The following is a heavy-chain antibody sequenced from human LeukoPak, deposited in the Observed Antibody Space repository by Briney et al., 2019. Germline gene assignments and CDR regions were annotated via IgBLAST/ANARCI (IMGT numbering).Heavy chain of an antibody. J-gene: IGHJ4*01. Sequence: GGSLRLSCAASGFTFGSYAMGWVRQAPGKGLEWVSAISARGTTTYYIDSVKGRFTVSRDNSKNTLYLQMNSLRVEDTAVYYCASARGVPTGYLDYWGHGTLVTVSS. V-gene: IGHV3-23*01. CDR1: GFTFGSYA. CDR2: ISARGTTT. D-gene: IGHD3-10*01. CDR3: ASARGVPTGYLDY.